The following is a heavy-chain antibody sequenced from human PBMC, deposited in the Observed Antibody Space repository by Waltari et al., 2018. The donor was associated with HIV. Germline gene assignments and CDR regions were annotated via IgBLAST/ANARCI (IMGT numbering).Heavy chain of an antibody. J-gene: IGHJ6*02. CDR2: VYHSGST. Sequence: QVQLQESGPGLVKPSETLSLTCAVSGGSVSSTKWWSWVRQHPGKGLEWIGEVYHSGSTNYNPSLKSRVTISVDKSKNQFSLKLTSVTAADTAVYYCAGSHSSGSSVYYGMDVWGQGTTVTVSS. D-gene: IGHD3-22*01. CDR3: AGSHSSGSSVYYGMDV. V-gene: IGHV4-4*02. CDR1: GGSVSSTKW.